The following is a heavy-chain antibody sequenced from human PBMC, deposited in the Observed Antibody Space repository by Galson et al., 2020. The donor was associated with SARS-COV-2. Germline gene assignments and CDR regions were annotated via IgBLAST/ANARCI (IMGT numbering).Heavy chain of an antibody. Sequence: GGSLRLSCAASGFTLSDYYMAWIRQAPGKGLEWVSYISSRATAIYYADSVKGRFTISRDNARNSVYLQMNSLRAEDTPVYYCARYCSGGDCLLGSFEYGGQGTLVTVS. CDR3: ARYCSGGDCLLGSFEY. V-gene: IGHV3-11*01. D-gene: IGHD2-21*02. CDR1: GFTLSDYY. CDR2: ISSRATAI. J-gene: IGHJ4*02.